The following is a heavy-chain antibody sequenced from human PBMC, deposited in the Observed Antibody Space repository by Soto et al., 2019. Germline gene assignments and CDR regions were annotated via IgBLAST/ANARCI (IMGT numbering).Heavy chain of an antibody. CDR2: IHHSGST. CDR3: VRDGALTCRPFHY. V-gene: IGHV4-59*12. CDR1: GGSISTYY. D-gene: IGHD3-9*01. J-gene: IGHJ1*01. Sequence: QVQLQESGPGLVKPSETLSLTCTVSGGSISTYYWSWIRQPPGKGLEWIGYIHHSGSTTYNPSLTSRVTISLDTSKNQFSLKVTSVTAADTAVYYCVRDGALTCRPFHYWGQGTLVTVSS.